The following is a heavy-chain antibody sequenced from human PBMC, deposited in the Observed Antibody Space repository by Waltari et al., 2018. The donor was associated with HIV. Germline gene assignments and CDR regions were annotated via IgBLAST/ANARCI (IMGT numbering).Heavy chain of an antibody. D-gene: IGHD5-12*01. J-gene: IGHJ3*02. CDR1: GYTFTSYD. V-gene: IGHV1-8*01. CDR3: ARGGRWLQWGAFDI. Sequence: QVQLVQSGAEVKKPGASVKVSCKASGYTFTSYDTNWVRQATGQGLEWMGWMNPNSGNTGYAQKFQGRVTMTRNTSISTAYMELSSLTSEDTSVYYCARGGRWLQWGAFDIWGQGTMVTVSS. CDR2: MNPNSGNT.